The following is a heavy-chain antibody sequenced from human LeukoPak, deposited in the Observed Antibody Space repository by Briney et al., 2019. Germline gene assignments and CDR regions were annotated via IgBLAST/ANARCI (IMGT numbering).Heavy chain of an antibody. Sequence: PSETLSLTCTVSSGSISSYYWSWIRQPPGKGLEWIGYIYYSGTTNYNPSLKSRVTISVDTSKNQFFLRLSSVTAADTAVYSCARHGRGWVLLGNYYFDLWGRGTLVTVSS. CDR2: IYYSGTT. CDR1: SGSISSYY. V-gene: IGHV4-59*08. J-gene: IGHJ2*01. CDR3: ARHGRGWVLLGNYYFDL. D-gene: IGHD2/OR15-2a*01.